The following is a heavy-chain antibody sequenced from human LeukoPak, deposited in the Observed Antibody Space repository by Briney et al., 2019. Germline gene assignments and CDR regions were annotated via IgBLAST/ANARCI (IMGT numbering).Heavy chain of an antibody. V-gene: IGHV3-7*01. Sequence: GGSLRLSCAASGFTFSSYWMSWVRQAPGKGLEWVANIKQDGTDKYYVDSVKGRFTISRDNAKNSLFLQLGSLRADDTAVYYCARASMGGRDYHLDSWGQGTLVTVSS. CDR3: ARASMGGRDYHLDS. J-gene: IGHJ4*02. CDR1: GFTFSSYW. CDR2: IKQDGTDK. D-gene: IGHD4/OR15-4a*01.